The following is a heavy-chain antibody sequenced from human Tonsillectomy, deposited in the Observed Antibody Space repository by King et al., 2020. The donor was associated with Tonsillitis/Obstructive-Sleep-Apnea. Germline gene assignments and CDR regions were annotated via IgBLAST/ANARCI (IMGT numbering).Heavy chain of an antibody. CDR3: ARGHWGNGGGNY. J-gene: IGHJ4*02. Sequence: QLVQSGAEVKKPGASVKVSCKASGYTFTSYYMHWVRQAPGQGPEWMGIINPMGGSTSYAQKFQGRVTMTRDTSTSTVYMELSSLRSEDTAVYYCARGHWGNGGGNYWGQGTLVTVSS. V-gene: IGHV1-46*01. CDR2: INPMGGST. D-gene: IGHD3-16*01. CDR1: GYTFTSYY.